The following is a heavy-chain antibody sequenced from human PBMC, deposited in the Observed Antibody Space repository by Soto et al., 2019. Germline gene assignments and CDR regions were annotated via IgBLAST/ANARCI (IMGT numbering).Heavy chain of an antibody. Sequence: GEYLNLSCKLSGYKFTRHFIGWVRPLPRKGLEWMGIIYPGDSDTRYSPSFQGQVTISADKSISTAYLQWSSLKASDTAMYYCARHGIAAAGTGWFDPWGQGTLVTISS. J-gene: IGHJ5*02. CDR1: GYKFTRHF. CDR3: ARHGIAAAGTGWFDP. V-gene: IGHV5-51*01. D-gene: IGHD6-13*01. CDR2: IYPGDSDT.